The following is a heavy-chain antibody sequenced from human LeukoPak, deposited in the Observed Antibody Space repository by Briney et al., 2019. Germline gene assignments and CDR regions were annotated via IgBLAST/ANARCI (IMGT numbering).Heavy chain of an antibody. V-gene: IGHV4-34*01. Sequence: SETLSLTCAVYGGSFSGYYWSWIRQPPGKGLEWIGEINHSGSTNYNPPLKSRVTISVDTSTNQFSLKLSSVTAADTAVYYCARRPSYCGGDCTFDYWGQGTLVTVSS. CDR2: INHSGST. CDR3: ARRPSYCGGDCTFDY. J-gene: IGHJ4*02. CDR1: GGSFSGYY. D-gene: IGHD2-21*01.